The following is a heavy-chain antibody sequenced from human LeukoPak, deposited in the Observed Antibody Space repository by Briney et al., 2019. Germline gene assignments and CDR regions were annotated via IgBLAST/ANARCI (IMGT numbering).Heavy chain of an antibody. Sequence: ASVKVSCKASGYTFTSYGISWVRQAPGQGLEWMGWISAYNGNTNYAQKLQGRVTMTTDTSTSTAYMELRSLSSDDTAVYYCARARIRGVIVFPFDYWGQGTLVTVSS. J-gene: IGHJ4*02. CDR3: ARARIRGVIVFPFDY. D-gene: IGHD3-16*02. CDR1: GYTFTSYG. CDR2: ISAYNGNT. V-gene: IGHV1-18*01.